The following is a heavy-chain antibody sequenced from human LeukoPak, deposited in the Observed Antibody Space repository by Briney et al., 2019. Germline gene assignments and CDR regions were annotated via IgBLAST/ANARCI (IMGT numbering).Heavy chain of an antibody. J-gene: IGHJ3*02. V-gene: IGHV3-23*01. Sequence: PGGSLRFSCAASGFTFSNYAMTWVRQAPGRGLEWVSGISGSGESTFYTDSVRGRFTISRDNSKNTLYLQINSLRAEDTAFFYCAKDTRSVAVPGTGAFHIWGQGTMVTVSS. CDR3: AKDTRSVAVPGTGAFHI. CDR2: ISGSGEST. CDR1: GFTFSNYA. D-gene: IGHD6-19*01.